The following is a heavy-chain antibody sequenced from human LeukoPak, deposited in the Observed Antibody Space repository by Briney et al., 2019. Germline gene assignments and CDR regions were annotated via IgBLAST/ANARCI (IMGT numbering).Heavy chain of an antibody. D-gene: IGHD2/OR15-2a*01. CDR2: ISGTGDVS. CDR1: GFTFSDYS. CDR3: AKAFVPYYYGMDV. J-gene: IGHJ6*02. Sequence: GGSLRLSCAASGFTFSDYSMRWVRQAPGKGLEWVSSISGTGDVSKYADSVKGRFTISRDNSKNTLYLQANSLRAEETAVYYCAKAFVPYYYGMDVWGQGTTVTVSS. V-gene: IGHV3-23*01.